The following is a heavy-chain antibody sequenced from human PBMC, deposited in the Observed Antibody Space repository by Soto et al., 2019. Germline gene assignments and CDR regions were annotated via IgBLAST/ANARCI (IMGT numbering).Heavy chain of an antibody. CDR2: ISWNSGSA. V-gene: IGHV3-9*01. J-gene: IGHJ4*02. CDR3: AKDISSGWFAVFDS. Sequence: VQLMESGGGLVQPGTSLRLSCAASGFNFDDYAMHWVRQAPGKGLEWVSGISWNSGSADYADSVKGRFTISRNNAKNYLYLQINSVGPEDTAFYFCAKDISSGWFAVFDSWGQGTLVTVSS. D-gene: IGHD3-22*01. CDR1: GFNFDDYA.